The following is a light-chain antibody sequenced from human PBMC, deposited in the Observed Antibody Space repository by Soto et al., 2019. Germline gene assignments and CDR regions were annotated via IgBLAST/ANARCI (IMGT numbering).Light chain of an antibody. Sequence: DIQMTQSPSSLSASIGDRITITCRASQSISTYLNWYQQKPGKAPNLLIYGASTLQSGVPSRFRGSGSAPDFTLTISSLQPEDFASYYCQQSFITPPLTFGGGTKVEIK. V-gene: IGKV1-39*01. CDR3: QQSFITPPLT. J-gene: IGKJ4*01. CDR1: QSISTY. CDR2: GAS.